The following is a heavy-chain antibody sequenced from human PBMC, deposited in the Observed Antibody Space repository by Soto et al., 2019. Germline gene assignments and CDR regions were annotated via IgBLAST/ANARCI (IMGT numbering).Heavy chain of an antibody. CDR1: GCSISSGYY. CDR3: ARVNYDDSSGYYYRDWFDP. J-gene: IGHJ5*02. D-gene: IGHD3-22*01. V-gene: IGHV4-38-2*01. Sequence: PSLTMSLTCAVSGCSISSGYYWGWFRQPPGKGLEWIGRMYHSGSSYYNPSLKSRVTISVNTSNHQFARKLSSVNAADTAVYYCARVNYDDSSGYYYRDWFDPWGQGSLVTVSS. CDR2: MYHSGSS.